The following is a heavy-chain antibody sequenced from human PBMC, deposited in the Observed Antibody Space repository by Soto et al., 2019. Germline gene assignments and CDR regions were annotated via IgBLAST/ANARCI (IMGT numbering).Heavy chain of an antibody. CDR3: AGDDGDSQIYFDY. CDR2: ISYDGSNK. Sequence: QVQLVESGGGVVQPGRSLRLSCAASGFTFSSYAMHWVRQAPGKGLEWVAVISYDGSNKYYADSVKGRFTISRDNSKNTLYLQMNSLRAEDTAVYYCAGDDGDSQIYFDYWGQGTLVTVSS. V-gene: IGHV3-30*14. CDR1: GFTFSSYA. D-gene: IGHD4-17*01. J-gene: IGHJ4*02.